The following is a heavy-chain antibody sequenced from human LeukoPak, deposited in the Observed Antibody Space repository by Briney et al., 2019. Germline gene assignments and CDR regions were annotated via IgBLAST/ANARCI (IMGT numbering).Heavy chain of an antibody. CDR1: GGSISSYW. J-gene: IGHJ4*02. V-gene: IGHV4-4*07. Sequence: SETLSLTCTVSGGSISSYWWSWIRQPAGKGLEWIGRIYASGSTNHNPSLKSRVTMSVDTSKNQSSLKLSSVTAADTAVYYCARDGYGSGSYRFDCWGQGTLVTVSS. CDR2: IYASGST. CDR3: ARDGYGSGSYRFDC. D-gene: IGHD3-10*01.